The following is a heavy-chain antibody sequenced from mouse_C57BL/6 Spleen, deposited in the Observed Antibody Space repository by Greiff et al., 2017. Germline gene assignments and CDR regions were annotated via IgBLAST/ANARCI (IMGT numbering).Heavy chain of an antibody. V-gene: IGHV1-22*01. D-gene: IGHD2-2*01. CDR1: GYTFTDYN. CDR2: INPNNGGT. J-gene: IGHJ2*01. CDR3: ARDFGYRYYFDY. Sequence: VQLQQSGPELVKPGASVKMSCKASGYTFTDYNMHWVKQSHGKSLEWIGYINPNNGGTSYNQKFKGKATLTVNKSSSTAYMELRSLTSEDSAVYYCARDFGYRYYFDYWGQGTTLTVSS.